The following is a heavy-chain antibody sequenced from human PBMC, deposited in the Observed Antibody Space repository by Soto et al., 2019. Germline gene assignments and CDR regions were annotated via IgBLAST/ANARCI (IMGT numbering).Heavy chain of an antibody. Sequence: QLQESGPGLVKPSETLSLICTVSGGSISSSRHYWGWIRQPPGKGLEWIGSIYYSGNTYYNPSLKSRVTISEDTSKNQFSLKLRSVTAADTAVYYCARHFRPEGWYGYYWGQGTLVTVSS. CDR2: IYYSGNT. CDR1: GGSISSSRHY. CDR3: ARHFRPEGWYGYY. D-gene: IGHD6-19*01. J-gene: IGHJ4*02. V-gene: IGHV4-39*01.